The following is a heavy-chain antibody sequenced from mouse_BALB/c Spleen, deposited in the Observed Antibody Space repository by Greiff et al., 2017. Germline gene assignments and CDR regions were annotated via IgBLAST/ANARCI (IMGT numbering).Heavy chain of an antibody. CDR2: INSNGGST. CDR1: GFTFSSYG. CDR3: ARDGVAGTRDY. V-gene: IGHV5-6-3*01. D-gene: IGHD2-14*01. Sequence: EVHLVESGGGLVQPGGSLKLSCAASGFTFSSYGMSWVRQTPDKRLELVATINSNGGSTYYPDSVKGRFTISRDNAKNTLYLQMSSLKSEDTAMYYCARDGVAGTRDYWGQGTTLTVSS. J-gene: IGHJ2*01.